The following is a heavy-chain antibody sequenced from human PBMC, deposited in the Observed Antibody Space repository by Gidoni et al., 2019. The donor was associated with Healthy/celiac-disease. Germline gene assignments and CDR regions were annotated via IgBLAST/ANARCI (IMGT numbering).Heavy chain of an antibody. CDR3: ARGRWKVAARPSNWFDP. CDR1: GGSFSGYY. V-gene: IGHV4-34*01. J-gene: IGHJ5*02. Sequence: QVQLQQWGAGLLRPPETLSLTCAVYGGSFSGYYWSWIRQPPGKGLEWIGEINHSGSTNYNPSLKSRVTISVDTSKNQFSLKLSSVTAADTAVYYCARGRWKVAARPSNWFDPWGQGTLVTVSS. D-gene: IGHD6-6*01. CDR2: INHSGST.